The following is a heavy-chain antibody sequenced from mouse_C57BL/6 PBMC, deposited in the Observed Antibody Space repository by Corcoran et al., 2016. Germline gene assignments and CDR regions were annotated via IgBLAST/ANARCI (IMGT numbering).Heavy chain of an antibody. CDR3: ARLDYYGSSPNWDVDY. V-gene: IGHV1-80*01. Sequence: QVQLQQSGAELVKPGASVKISCKDSGYAFSSYWRNWVKQRPGKGLEWIGQIYPGDGDTNYNGKFKGKATLTADKSSSTAYMQLSSLTSDDSAVYFSARLDYYGSSPNWDVDYWRQGTALTVSS. D-gene: IGHD1-1*01. CDR2: IYPGDGDT. CDR1: GYAFSSYW. J-gene: IGHJ2*01.